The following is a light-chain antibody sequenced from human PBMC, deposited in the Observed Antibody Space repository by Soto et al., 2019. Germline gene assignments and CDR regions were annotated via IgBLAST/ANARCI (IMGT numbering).Light chain of an antibody. J-gene: IGKJ1*01. Sequence: IVLTQSPVTLALSPGESAVLSCRASQTVSSSLAWYQHKPGQAPRLFIYDASKRAPGIPARFTGSGSGTHFTLTISSLEPEDIAVYYCQVRDVWPSFGQGTKVEIK. CDR3: QVRDVWPS. V-gene: IGKV3-11*01. CDR1: QTVSSS. CDR2: DAS.